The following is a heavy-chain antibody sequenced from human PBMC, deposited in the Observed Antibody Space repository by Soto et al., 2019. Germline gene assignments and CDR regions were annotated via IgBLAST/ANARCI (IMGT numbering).Heavy chain of an antibody. J-gene: IGHJ4*02. D-gene: IGHD2-15*01. CDR3: ARTSSLGGSTQFDY. CDR2: IIPIFGTA. V-gene: IGHV1-69*06. CDR1: GGTFSSYA. Sequence: QVQLMQSGAEEKKPGSSVKVSCKASGGTFSSYAISWVRQAPGQGLEWMGGIIPIFGTANYAQKFQCRVTIAADKHTSTAYKELSRLRSEDTAVYYCARTSSLGGSTQFDYWGQGTLVTVSS.